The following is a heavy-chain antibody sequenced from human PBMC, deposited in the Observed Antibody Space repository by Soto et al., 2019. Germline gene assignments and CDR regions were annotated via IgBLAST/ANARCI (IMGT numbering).Heavy chain of an antibody. J-gene: IGHJ3*02. CDR2: IYWDDDK. V-gene: IGHV2-5*02. Sequence: QITLKESGPTLVKPTQTLTLTCTFSGFSLSTSGVGVGWIRQPPGKALEWLALIYWDDDKRYSPSLKSRLTITKDTSKNQVVLTMTNMDPVDTAKYYCAHRFPQISGSYKRGNAFDIWGQGTMVTVSS. CDR3: AHRFPQISGSYKRGNAFDI. D-gene: IGHD3-10*01. CDR1: GFSLSTSGVG.